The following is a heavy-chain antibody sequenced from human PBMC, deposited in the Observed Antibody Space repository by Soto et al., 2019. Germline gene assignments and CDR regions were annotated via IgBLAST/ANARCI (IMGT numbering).Heavy chain of an antibody. CDR1: GGSISSYY. CDR2: IYYSGST. J-gene: IGHJ6*03. V-gene: IGHV4-59*01. D-gene: IGHD3-3*01. CDR3: ARVRGDFWSGYNSKDYYSYYMDG. Sequence: PSETLSLTCTVSGGSISSYYWSWIRQPPGKGLEWIGYIYYSGSTNYNPSLKSRVTISVDTSKNQFSLKLSSVTAADTAVYYCARVRGDFWSGYNSKDYYSYYMDGWGKGTTVTVSS.